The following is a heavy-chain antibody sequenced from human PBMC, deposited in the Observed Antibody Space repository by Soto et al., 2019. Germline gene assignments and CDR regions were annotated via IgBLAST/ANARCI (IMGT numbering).Heavy chain of an antibody. V-gene: IGHV5-51*01. CDR2: IYPGDSDT. D-gene: IGHD1-26*01. J-gene: IGHJ6*02. CDR3: ARRSGSYGYYYGMDV. CDR1: GYSFTSYW. Sequence: EVQLVQSGAEVKKPGESLRISCKGSGYSFTSYWIAWLRQMPGKGLEWMGIIYPGDSDTTYSPSFQGQVTISADKSISTAYLQWSSLKASDTAMYYCARRSGSYGYYYGMDVWGQGTTVTVSS.